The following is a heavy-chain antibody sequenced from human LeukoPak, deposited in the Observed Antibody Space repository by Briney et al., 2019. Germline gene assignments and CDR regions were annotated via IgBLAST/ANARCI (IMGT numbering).Heavy chain of an antibody. CDR2: INGDGSST. D-gene: IGHD5-24*01. Sequence: GGSLRLSCAASGSTFSSYWMHWVRQAPGKGLVWVSRINGDGSSTSYADSVKGRFTISRDNAKNTLYLQMNSLRAEDTAVYYCARDRGYVMDVWGQGTTVTVSS. V-gene: IGHV3-74*01. J-gene: IGHJ6*02. CDR3: ARDRGYVMDV. CDR1: GSTFSSYW.